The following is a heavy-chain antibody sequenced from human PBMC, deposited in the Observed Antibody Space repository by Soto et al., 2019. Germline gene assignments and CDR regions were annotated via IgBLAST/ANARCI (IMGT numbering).Heavy chain of an antibody. CDR2: NKSKTDGGTT. CDR3: TTDRGGYYYGSGSSDYYYYYGMDV. D-gene: IGHD3-10*01. CDR1: GVPFSNAG. V-gene: IGHV3-15*07. J-gene: IGHJ6*02. Sequence: GGSPRLSCGSSGVPFSNAGRSWVRQATGKGLEWVGRNKSKTDGGTTDYAAPVKGRFTISRDDSKNTLYLQMNSLRTEDTAVYYCTTDRGGYYYGSGSSDYYYYYGMDVWGQGTTVTVSS.